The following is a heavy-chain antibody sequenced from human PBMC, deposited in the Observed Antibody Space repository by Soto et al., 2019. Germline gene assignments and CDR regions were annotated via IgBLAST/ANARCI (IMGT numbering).Heavy chain of an antibody. CDR1: GFIFSDHA. V-gene: IGHV3-21*01. CDR3: ARDLALAGNY. Sequence: GGSLRLSCEASGFIFSDHAMNWVRQTQEKGLEWVSSISSTSSYTHYSDSVKGRFTISRDNANNSLFLQMNSLRAEDTATYYCARDLALAGNYWGQGVLVTVS. CDR2: ISSTSSYT. J-gene: IGHJ4*02. D-gene: IGHD6-19*01.